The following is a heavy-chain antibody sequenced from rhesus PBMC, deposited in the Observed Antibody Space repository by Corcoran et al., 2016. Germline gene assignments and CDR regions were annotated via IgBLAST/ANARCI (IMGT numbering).Heavy chain of an antibody. Sequence: QVQLQESGPGLVKPSETLSLTCAVSGGSISGYWWGWIRQPPGKGMEWMGYIGGSRGSTYYNPSLKGRVNISTDTSKNQFALKLSSVTAADTAVYYCARGEYYNIWTVRDYFDYWGQGVLGTVSS. V-gene: IGHV4-165*01. CDR3: ARGEYYNIWTVRDYFDY. CDR1: GGSISGYW. J-gene: IGHJ4*01. D-gene: IGHD3-3*01. CDR2: IGGSRGST.